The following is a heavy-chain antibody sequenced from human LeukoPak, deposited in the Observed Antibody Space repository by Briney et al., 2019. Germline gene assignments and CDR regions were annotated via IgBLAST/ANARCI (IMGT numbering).Heavy chain of an antibody. J-gene: IGHJ6*03. V-gene: IGHV4-39*07. CDR2: IYYSGGT. Sequence: SETLSLTCTVSGGSISSSSYYWGWIRQPPGKGLEWIGSIYYSGGTYYNPSLKSRVTISVDTSKNQFSLKLSSVTAADTAVYYCAKRPHDYGDYGDYYYYMDVWGKGTTVTVSS. D-gene: IGHD4-17*01. CDR1: GGSISSSSYY. CDR3: AKRPHDYGDYGDYYYYMDV.